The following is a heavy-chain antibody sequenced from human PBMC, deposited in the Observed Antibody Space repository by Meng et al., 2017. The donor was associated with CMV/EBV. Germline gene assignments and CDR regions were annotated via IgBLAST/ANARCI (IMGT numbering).Heavy chain of an antibody. Sequence: SETLSLTCTVSGGSISSSSYYWGWIRQPPGKGLEWIGSIYYSGSTYYNPSLKSRVTISVDTSKNQFSLKLSSVTAADTAVYYCARDRVAARPFDYWGQGTPVTVSS. CDR3: ARDRVAARPFDY. J-gene: IGHJ4*02. CDR2: IYYSGST. D-gene: IGHD6-6*01. CDR1: GGSISSSSYY. V-gene: IGHV4-39*07.